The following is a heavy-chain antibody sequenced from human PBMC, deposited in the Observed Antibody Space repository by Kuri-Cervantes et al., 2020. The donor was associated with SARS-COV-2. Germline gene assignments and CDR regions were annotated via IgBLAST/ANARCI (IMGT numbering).Heavy chain of an antibody. CDR1: GYSFTSYR. CDR2: IYPGDSDT. CDR3: ARQRGSSSWYYPPLHSDYYYYMDV. J-gene: IGHJ6*03. D-gene: IGHD6-13*01. Sequence: GGSLRLSCKGSGYSFTSYRIGWVRQMPGKGLEWMGIIYPGDSDTRYSPSFQGQVTISADKSISTAYLQWSSLNASDTAMYYCARQRGSSSWYYPPLHSDYYYYMDVWGKGTTVTVSS. V-gene: IGHV5-51*01.